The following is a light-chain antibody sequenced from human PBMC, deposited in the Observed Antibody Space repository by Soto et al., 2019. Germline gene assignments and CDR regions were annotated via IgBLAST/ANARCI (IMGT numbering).Light chain of an antibody. Sequence: DIQMTQSPSTLSASVGDRVTITCRASQSISSWLAWYQQKPGKAPKLLIYTASSLQSGVPSRFSGGGSGTDFTFTISSLQPEDIATYFCQQFDYLPFTFGPGTTVDIK. CDR3: QQFDYLPFT. V-gene: IGKV1-5*01. CDR1: QSISSW. J-gene: IGKJ3*01. CDR2: TAS.